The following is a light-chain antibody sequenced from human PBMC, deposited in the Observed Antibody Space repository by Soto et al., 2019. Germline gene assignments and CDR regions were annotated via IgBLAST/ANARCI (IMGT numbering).Light chain of an antibody. Sequence: DIQMTQSPSSLSASVGDRVTITCQASQDISNYLNWYQQKPVKAPKLLIYDASNLETGVPSRFSGSGSGTDFTLTISSLQPEDIATYYCQQYDNLRPTFGQGTKVEIK. CDR3: QQYDNLRPT. CDR1: QDISNY. J-gene: IGKJ2*01. V-gene: IGKV1-33*01. CDR2: DAS.